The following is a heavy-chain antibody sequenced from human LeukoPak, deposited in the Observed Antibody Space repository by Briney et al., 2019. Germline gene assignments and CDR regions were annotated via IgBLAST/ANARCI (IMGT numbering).Heavy chain of an antibody. J-gene: IGHJ3*02. V-gene: IGHV1-69*05. CDR1: GGTLSSYA. CDR3: ARGEVYCSSTSCYKAFDI. Sequence: ASVKVSCKASGGTLSSYAISWVRQAPGQGLEWMGGIIPIFGTANYAQKFQGRVTITTDESTSTAYMELSSLRSEDTAVYYCARGEVYCSSTSCYKAFDIWGQGTMVTVSS. D-gene: IGHD2-2*02. CDR2: IIPIFGTA.